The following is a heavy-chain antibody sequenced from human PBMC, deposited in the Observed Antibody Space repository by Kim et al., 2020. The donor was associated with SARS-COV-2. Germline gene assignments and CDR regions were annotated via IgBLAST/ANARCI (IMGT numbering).Heavy chain of an antibody. J-gene: IGHJ4*02. D-gene: IGHD3-3*01. V-gene: IGHV3-30-3*01. CDR3: ARESPPYYDFWSGYYYHGDH. Sequence: GGSLRLSCAASGFTFSSYAMHWVRQAPGKGLEWVAVISYDGSNKYYADSVKGRFTISRDNSKNTLYLQMNSLRAEDTAVYYCARESPPYYDFWSGYYYHGDHWGQGTLVTVSS. CDR2: ISYDGSNK. CDR1: GFTFSSYA.